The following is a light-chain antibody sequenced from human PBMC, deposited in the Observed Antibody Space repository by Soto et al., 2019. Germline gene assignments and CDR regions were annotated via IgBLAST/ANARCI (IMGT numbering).Light chain of an antibody. Sequence: DIQMTQSPSSLSASVGDRVTITCRASQAMSNSLNWYQQKPGKAPKLLIYDASNLETGVPSRFSGSGSGTDFTFTISGLQPVDFATYYCQQYDNLPLTFGGGTKVEIK. J-gene: IGKJ4*01. CDR2: DAS. CDR3: QQYDNLPLT. CDR1: QAMSNS. V-gene: IGKV1-33*01.